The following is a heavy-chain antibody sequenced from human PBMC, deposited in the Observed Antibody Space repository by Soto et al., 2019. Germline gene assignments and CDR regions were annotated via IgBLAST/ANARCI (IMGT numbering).Heavy chain of an antibody. CDR3: ARSFRTQYFHAMDV. Sequence: QVQLVQSGAEVKKPGSSVKVSCKASGGTFSSYAFSWVRQAPGQGLEWMGGIMPMYGIGNYAEKFQGRVTTTADESTSTAYMEMSSLRSEDTAIYYCARSFRTQYFHAMDVWGQGTTVTVS. CDR2: IMPMYGIG. V-gene: IGHV1-69*01. J-gene: IGHJ6*02. CDR1: GGTFSSYA.